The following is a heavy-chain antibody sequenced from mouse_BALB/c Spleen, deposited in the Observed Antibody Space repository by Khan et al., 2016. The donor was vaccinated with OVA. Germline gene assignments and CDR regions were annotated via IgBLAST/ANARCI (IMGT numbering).Heavy chain of an antibody. CDR2: ISSTGST. Sequence: EVQLQESGPGLVKPSQSLSLTCTVTGYSIPSDYAWNWIRQFPGNKLEWMGYISSTGSTSYNPSLNSRISITRDTSKNQFFLHLNSVTTEDTATYYCARSLYYSDSYAMDYWGQGTSVTVSS. CDR1: GYSIPSDYA. J-gene: IGHJ4*01. CDR3: ARSLYYSDSYAMDY. D-gene: IGHD2-13*01. V-gene: IGHV3-2*02.